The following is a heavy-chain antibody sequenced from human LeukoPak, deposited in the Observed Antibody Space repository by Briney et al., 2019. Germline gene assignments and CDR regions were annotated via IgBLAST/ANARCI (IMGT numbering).Heavy chain of an antibody. D-gene: IGHD3-22*01. CDR3: ASGLNSGSGYYYYYYYYMDV. Sequence: PSETLSLTCTVSRGSISSNAYYWDWIRQPPGKGLEWIGSIYYSGSTYSNPSLKSRVTISVDTTKNQHSLMPSSVTAAATAEYYCASGLNSGSGYYYYYYYYMDVWGKGTTVTVSS. V-gene: IGHV4-39*07. CDR2: IYYSGST. J-gene: IGHJ6*03. CDR1: RGSISSNAYY.